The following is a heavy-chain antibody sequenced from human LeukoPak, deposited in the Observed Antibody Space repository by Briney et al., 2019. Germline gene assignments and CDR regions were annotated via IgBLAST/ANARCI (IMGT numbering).Heavy chain of an antibody. D-gene: IGHD4-11*01. Sequence: PGGSLRLSCAASGFTFSGSAMHCVRQASGKGLGWVCLIRSKANNYSTAYAATVKVRFTVSRDDSKNTAYLQMHSLKTEDTAVYYCTRRSTATTTFDYWGQGTLVTVSS. V-gene: IGHV3-73*01. J-gene: IGHJ4*02. CDR1: GFTFSGSA. CDR3: TRRSTATTTFDY. CDR2: IRSKANNYST.